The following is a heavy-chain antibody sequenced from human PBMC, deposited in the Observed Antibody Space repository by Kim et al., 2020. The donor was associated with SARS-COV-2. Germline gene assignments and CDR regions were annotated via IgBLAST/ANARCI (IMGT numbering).Heavy chain of an antibody. V-gene: IGHV3-23*03. CDR2: IYSGGSST. J-gene: IGHJ6*02. CDR3: AKDLHGSGSYDKNYYYGMDV. Sequence: GGSLRLSCAASGFTFSSYAMSWVRQAPGKGLEWVSVIYSGGSSTYYADSVKGRFTISRDNSKNTLYLQMNSLRAEDTAVYYCAKDLHGSGSYDKNYYYGMDVWGQGTTVTVSS. D-gene: IGHD3-10*01. CDR1: GFTFSSYA.